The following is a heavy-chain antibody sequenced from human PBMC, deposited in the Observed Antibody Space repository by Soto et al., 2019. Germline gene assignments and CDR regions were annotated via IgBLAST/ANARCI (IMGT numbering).Heavy chain of an antibody. J-gene: IGHJ4*02. Sequence: QVQLQQWGAGLLKPSETLSLTCAVYGGSFSGYYWSWIRQPPGKGLEWMGEINHSGSTNYNPSLKSRVTISVDTYKNQFSLKLSSVTAADTAVYYCARTYSIGYFDYWGQGTLVTVSS. CDR1: GGSFSGYY. D-gene: IGHD2-15*01. V-gene: IGHV4-34*01. CDR2: INHSGST. CDR3: ARTYSIGYFDY.